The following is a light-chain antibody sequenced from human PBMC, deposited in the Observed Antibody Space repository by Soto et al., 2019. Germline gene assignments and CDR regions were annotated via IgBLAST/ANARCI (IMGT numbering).Light chain of an antibody. J-gene: IGKJ4*01. Sequence: DIQMTQSPSFVSASVGDRVTITCRASQGISSCLAWYQHKPGRAPKLLIHAASSLESGVPSRFSGSGSGTDFTLTISSLQPEDFASYYCQQRNSSPLTFGGGTKVEIK. CDR1: QGISSC. CDR2: AAS. CDR3: QQRNSSPLT. V-gene: IGKV1-12*01.